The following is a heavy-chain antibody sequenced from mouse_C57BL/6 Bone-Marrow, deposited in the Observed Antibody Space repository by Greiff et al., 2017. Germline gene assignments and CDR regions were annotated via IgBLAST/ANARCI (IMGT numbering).Heavy chain of an antibody. V-gene: IGHV1-81*01. Sequence: VHLVESGAELARPGASVKLSCKASGYTFTSYGISWVKQRTGQGLEWIGEIYPRSGNTYYNEKFKGKATLTADKSSSTAYMELRSLTSEDSAVYFCARVRDYYGSSYPFAYWGQGTLVTVSA. J-gene: IGHJ3*01. D-gene: IGHD1-1*01. CDR1: GYTFTSYG. CDR3: ARVRDYYGSSYPFAY. CDR2: IYPRSGNT.